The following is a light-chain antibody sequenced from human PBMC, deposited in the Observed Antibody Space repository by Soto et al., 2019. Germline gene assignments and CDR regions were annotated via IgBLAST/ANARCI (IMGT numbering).Light chain of an antibody. CDR2: DNN. CDR1: SSNIGNNY. V-gene: IGLV1-51*01. Sequence: QSVLTQPPSVSAAPGQKVTISCSGSSSNIGNNYVSWYQQLPGTAPKLLIYDNNKRPSGIPDRFSGSKSGTSATLGITGLQTGEEAGYYCGTWDSSLGAVVFGGGTKLTAL. CDR3: GTWDSSLGAVV. J-gene: IGLJ2*01.